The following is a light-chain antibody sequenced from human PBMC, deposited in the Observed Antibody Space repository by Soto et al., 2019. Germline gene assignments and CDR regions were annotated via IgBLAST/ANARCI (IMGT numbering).Light chain of an antibody. CDR3: QQYGSSPIT. CDR1: QSVSSRY. Sequence: EIVLTQSPGTPSLSPGERATLSCRARQSVSSRYLAWYQQKPGQAPRLLIYGASGRATSIPDRLSGSGSGTDCTLTISRMEPEEFAVYDWQQYGSSPITFGQGTRRDIK. CDR2: GAS. V-gene: IGKV3-20*01. J-gene: IGKJ5*01.